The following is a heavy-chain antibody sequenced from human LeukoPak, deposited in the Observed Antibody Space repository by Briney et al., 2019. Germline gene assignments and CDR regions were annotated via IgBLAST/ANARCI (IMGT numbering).Heavy chain of an antibody. D-gene: IGHD2-2*01. CDR3: ARQAWGCSSTSCYPGMKGFDY. CDR2: INHSGST. J-gene: IGHJ4*02. V-gene: IGHV4-34*01. Sequence: SETLSLTCAVYCGSFSGYYWSWIRQPPGKGLEWIGEINHSGSTNYNPSLKSRVTISVDTSKNQFSLKLSSVTAADTAVYYCARQAWGCSSTSCYPGMKGFDYWGQGTLVTVSS. CDR1: CGSFSGYY.